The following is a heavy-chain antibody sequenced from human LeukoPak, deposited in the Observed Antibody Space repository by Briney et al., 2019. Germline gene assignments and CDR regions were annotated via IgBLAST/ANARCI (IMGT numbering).Heavy chain of an antibody. D-gene: IGHD1-1*01. CDR1: GFTFSSYW. CDR3: ARSENADNWLPYFDY. CDR2: INSDGSST. J-gene: IGHJ4*02. V-gene: IGHV3-74*01. Sequence: PGGSLRLSCAASGFTFSSYWIHWVRQAPGKGLVWVSRINSDGSSTSYADSVKGRFTVSRDNAKSTLYLQMNSLRDEDTAVYYCARSENADNWLPYFDYWGQGTLVTVSS.